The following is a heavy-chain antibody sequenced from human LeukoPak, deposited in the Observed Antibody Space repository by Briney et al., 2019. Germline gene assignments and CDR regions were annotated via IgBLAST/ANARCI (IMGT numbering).Heavy chain of an antibody. CDR2: IYYCGRT. V-gene: IGHV4-30-4*08. CDR1: LGSIRSGGYY. CDR3: ASLGSFYYYGMDV. J-gene: IGHJ6*02. Sequence: PSETLSLTRPVSLGSIRSGGYYWRWIRQPPGKGLEWIGYIYYCGRTYYNPSLKSRVTLSVDTSKKQFSLKQSYVTDAGKAGDLCASLGSFYYYGMDVWAQGNTVTVSS.